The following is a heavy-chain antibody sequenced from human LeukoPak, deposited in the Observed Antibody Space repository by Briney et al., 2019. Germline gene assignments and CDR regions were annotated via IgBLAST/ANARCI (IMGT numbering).Heavy chain of an antibody. V-gene: IGHV3-53*01. Sequence: PGGTLRLSCAASGFNVSSNYMSWVRQAPGKGLEWVSVIYRGGNTYYADSVKGRFTISRDNSKNTLYLQMNSLRAEDTAVYYCARAGEIVGATRGVGDYFDYWGQGTLVTVSS. CDR3: ARAGEIVGATRGVGDYFDY. D-gene: IGHD1-26*01. CDR2: IYRGGNT. J-gene: IGHJ4*02. CDR1: GFNVSSNY.